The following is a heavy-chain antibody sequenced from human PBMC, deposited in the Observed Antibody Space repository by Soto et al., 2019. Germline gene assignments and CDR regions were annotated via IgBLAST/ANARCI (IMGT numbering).Heavy chain of an antibody. CDR2: IHPTGGST. CDR1: GYTFSDHY. V-gene: IGHV1-46*01. J-gene: IGHJ5*02. Sequence: ASVKVSFKASGYTFSDHYLHWVRQAPGQGLEWMGIIHPTGGSTSYAQKFQDRVTMTTDTSTSTVYMELRSLRSDDTAMFYCARGSALDTWGQGTLVTVSS. CDR3: ARGSALDT.